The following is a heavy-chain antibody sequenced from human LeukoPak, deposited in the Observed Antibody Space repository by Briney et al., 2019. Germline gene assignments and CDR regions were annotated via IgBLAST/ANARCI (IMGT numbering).Heavy chain of an antibody. Sequence: ASVRVSCKASGGTFSSYAISWVRQAPGQGLEWIGGIIPIFGTANYGQKFQGRVTITADESTSTAYMELSSLRSEDTAVYYCARDSSGSYRPEYFQHWGQGTLVTVSS. CDR1: GGTFSSYA. V-gene: IGHV1-69*13. J-gene: IGHJ1*01. CDR2: IIPIFGTA. CDR3: ARDSSGSYRPEYFQH. D-gene: IGHD1-26*01.